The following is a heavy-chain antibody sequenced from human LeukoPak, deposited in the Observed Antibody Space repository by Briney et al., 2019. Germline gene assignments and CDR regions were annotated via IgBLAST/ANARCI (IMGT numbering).Heavy chain of an antibody. CDR1: GFTFSNYW. CDR2: IKHDGSED. D-gene: IGHD2-2*01. Sequence: GGSLRLSCAASGFTFSNYWMTWVRQAPGKGLEWVANIKHDGSEDYYLDSVKGRFTISRDNAKSSMWLQMNSLRDEDTALYYCAKDITGSTSCFDYWGQGTLVTVSS. CDR3: AKDITGSTSCFDY. J-gene: IGHJ4*02. V-gene: IGHV3-7*03.